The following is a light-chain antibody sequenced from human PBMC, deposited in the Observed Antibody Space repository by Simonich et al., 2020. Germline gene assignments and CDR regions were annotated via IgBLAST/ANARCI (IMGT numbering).Light chain of an antibody. Sequence: DIVMTQTPLSLSVTPGQPASISCKSSQSLLHSDGKTYLYWYLQKPGQSPQLLIYLGYNRASGVPDRFSGSGSGTYFTLKISRVEAEDVGVYYCMQALQTPWTFGQGTKVEIK. CDR3: MQALQTPWT. CDR2: LGY. V-gene: IGKV2-28*01. J-gene: IGKJ1*01. CDR1: QSLLHSDGKTY.